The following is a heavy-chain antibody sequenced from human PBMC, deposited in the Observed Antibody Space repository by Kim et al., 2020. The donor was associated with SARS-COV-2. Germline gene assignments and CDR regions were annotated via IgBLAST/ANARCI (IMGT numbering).Heavy chain of an antibody. CDR2: IYPGDSDT. D-gene: IGHD3-22*01. CDR3: ARHTDYYDSSGYRQYYYYYGMDV. V-gene: IGHV5-51*01. CDR1: GYSFTSYW. Sequence: GESLKISCKGSGYSFTSYWIGWVRQMPGKGLEWMGIIYPGDSDTRYSPSFQGQVTISADKSISTAYLQWSSLKASDTAMYYCARHTDYYDSSGYRQYYYYYGMDVWGQGTTVTVSS. J-gene: IGHJ6*02.